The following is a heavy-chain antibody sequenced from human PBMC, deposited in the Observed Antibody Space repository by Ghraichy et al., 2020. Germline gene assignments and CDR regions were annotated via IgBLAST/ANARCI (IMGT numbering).Heavy chain of an antibody. V-gene: IGHV3-21*01. CDR3: ARARGLGSYTHDY. CDR1: GFTFSSYS. J-gene: IGHJ4*02. Sequence: GESLNISCAASGFTFSSYSMNWVRQAPGKGLEWVSSISSSSSYIYYADSVKGRFTISRDNAKNSLYLQMNSLRAEDTAVYYCARARGLGSYTHDYWGQGTLVTVSS. D-gene: IGHD1-26*01. CDR2: ISSSSSYI.